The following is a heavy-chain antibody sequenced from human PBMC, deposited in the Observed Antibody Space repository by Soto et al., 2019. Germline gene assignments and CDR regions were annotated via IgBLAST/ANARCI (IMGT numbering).Heavy chain of an antibody. Sequence: QITLKESGPTLVKPTQTLTLTCTFSGFSLSTSGVGVGWIRQPPGKALEWLALIYWDDDKRYSPSLKSRLTITKDTSKNQVVPTMTNMDHVDTATYYCAHALYGSGSYPNWFDPWGQGTLVTVSS. V-gene: IGHV2-5*02. J-gene: IGHJ5*02. CDR3: AHALYGSGSYPNWFDP. CDR2: IYWDDDK. D-gene: IGHD3-10*01. CDR1: GFSLSTSGVG.